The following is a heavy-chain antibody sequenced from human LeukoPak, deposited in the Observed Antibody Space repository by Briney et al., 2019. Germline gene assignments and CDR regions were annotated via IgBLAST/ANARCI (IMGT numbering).Heavy chain of an antibody. J-gene: IGHJ4*02. CDR1: GFTFSSYA. V-gene: IGHV3-23*01. Sequence: GGSLRLSCAASGFTFSSYAMSWVRQAPGKGLEWVSTITGNADTTYYADSVKGRFTISRDNSKNTLYLQMNSLRAEDTAVYYCATLKSGYCSTTSCLNYFDFWGQGTLVTVSS. D-gene: IGHD2-2*03. CDR2: ITGNADTT. CDR3: ATLKSGYCSTTSCLNYFDF.